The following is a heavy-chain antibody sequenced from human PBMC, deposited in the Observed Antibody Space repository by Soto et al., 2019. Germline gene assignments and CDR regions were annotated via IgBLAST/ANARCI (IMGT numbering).Heavy chain of an antibody. D-gene: IGHD1-26*01. CDR1: GFTFSSYS. J-gene: IGHJ2*01. V-gene: IGHV3-48*02. CDR2: ISSSSSTI. Sequence: EVQLVESGGGLVQPGGSLRLSCAASGFTFSSYSMNWVRQAPGKGLEWVSYISSSSSTIYYADSVKGRFTISRDNAKNSLYLQMNSLRDEDTAVYYCARDSGTSPGSYFWYFDLWGRGTLVTVSS. CDR3: ARDSGTSPGSYFWYFDL.